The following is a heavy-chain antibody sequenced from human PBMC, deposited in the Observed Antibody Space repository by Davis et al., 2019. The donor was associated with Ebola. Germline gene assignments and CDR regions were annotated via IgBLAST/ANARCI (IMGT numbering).Heavy chain of an antibody. CDR3: ARDRGPRGWFDP. Sequence: GGSLRLSCAASGFTFSSYGMHWVRQAPGKGLEWVAVIWYDGSNKYYADSVKGRFTISRDNSKNTPYLQMNSLRAEDTAVYYCARDRGPRGWFDPWGQGTLVTVSS. CDR2: IWYDGSNK. J-gene: IGHJ5*02. CDR1: GFTFSSYG. V-gene: IGHV3-33*01. D-gene: IGHD3-10*01.